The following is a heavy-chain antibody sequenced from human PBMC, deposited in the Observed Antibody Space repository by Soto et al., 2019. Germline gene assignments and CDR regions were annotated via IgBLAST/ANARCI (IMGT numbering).Heavy chain of an antibody. CDR1: GGSISSGGYS. CDR3: ARARRYSSGWYFWFDP. CDR2: IYHIGST. Sequence: SETLSLTCAVSGGSISSGGYSWSWIRQPPGKGLEWIGYIYHIGSTYYNPSLKSRVTISVDRSKYQFSLKLSSVTAADTAVYYCARARRYSSGWYFWFDPWGQGTLVTVSS. D-gene: IGHD6-19*01. V-gene: IGHV4-30-2*01. J-gene: IGHJ5*02.